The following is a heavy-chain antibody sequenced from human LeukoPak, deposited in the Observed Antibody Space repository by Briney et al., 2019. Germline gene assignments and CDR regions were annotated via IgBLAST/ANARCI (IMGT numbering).Heavy chain of an antibody. CDR2: IYYSGST. CDR1: GGSISSGDYY. Sequence: SETLSLTCTVSGGSISSGDYYWSWIRQPPGKGLEWIGSIYYSGSTYYNPSLKSRVTISVDTSKNQFSLKLSSVTAADTAVYYCARHYDRDYYFDYWGQGTLVTVSS. V-gene: IGHV4-39*01. CDR3: ARHYDRDYYFDY. D-gene: IGHD5-12*01. J-gene: IGHJ4*02.